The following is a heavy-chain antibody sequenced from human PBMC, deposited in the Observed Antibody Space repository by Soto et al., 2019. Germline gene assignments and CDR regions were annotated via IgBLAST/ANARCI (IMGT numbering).Heavy chain of an antibody. CDR3: ARELATVVTGWFDP. CDR2: IIPIFGTA. Sequence: SVKVSCTASGGTFSSYAISWVRQAPGQGLEWMGGIIPIFGTANYAQKFQGRVTITADESTSTAYMELSSLRSEDTAVYYCARELATVVTGWFDPWGQGTLVTISS. V-gene: IGHV1-69*13. D-gene: IGHD4-17*01. J-gene: IGHJ5*02. CDR1: GGTFSSYA.